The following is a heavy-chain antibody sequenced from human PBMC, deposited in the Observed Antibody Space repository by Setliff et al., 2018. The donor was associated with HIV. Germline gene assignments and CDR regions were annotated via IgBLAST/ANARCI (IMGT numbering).Heavy chain of an antibody. CDR2: IHHSGST. Sequence: PSETLSLTCTVSGPSVSNTVYYWGWIRLPPGKGLEWIASIHHSGSTWYNPSLKSRVTISADMSKNQFSLKLFSVTAADTAIYYCARPSFGIGGGSFFDSWGQGTVVTVSS. CDR3: ARPSFGIGGGSFFDS. D-gene: IGHD3-3*01. CDR1: GPSVSNTVYY. V-gene: IGHV4-39*01. J-gene: IGHJ4*02.